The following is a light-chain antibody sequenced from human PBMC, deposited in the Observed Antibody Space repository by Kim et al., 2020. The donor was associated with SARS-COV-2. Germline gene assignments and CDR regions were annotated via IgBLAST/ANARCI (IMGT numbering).Light chain of an antibody. Sequence: VSPGQTATITCSGDTLGDKYTFWYQQKPGQSPVLVIYKDIKRTSGIPERFSGSKSRNTATLTISGTQTLDEADYYCQAWDSSSTGIFGPGTKVTVL. CDR2: KDI. V-gene: IGLV3-1*01. J-gene: IGLJ1*01. CDR3: QAWDSSSTGI. CDR1: TLGDKY.